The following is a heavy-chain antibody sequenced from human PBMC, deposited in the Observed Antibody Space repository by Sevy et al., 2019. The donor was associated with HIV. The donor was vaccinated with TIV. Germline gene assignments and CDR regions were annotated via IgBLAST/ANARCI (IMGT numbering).Heavy chain of an antibody. CDR1: GGSISSSSYY. Sequence: SETLSLTCTVSGGSISSSSYYWGWIRQPPGKGLEWIGSIYYSGSTYYNPSLKSRVTISLDTSKNQFSLKLSSVTAADTAVYYCARFYSSSWEIDYWGQGTLVTVSS. CDR3: ARFYSSSWEIDY. D-gene: IGHD6-13*01. J-gene: IGHJ4*02. CDR2: IYYSGST. V-gene: IGHV4-39*01.